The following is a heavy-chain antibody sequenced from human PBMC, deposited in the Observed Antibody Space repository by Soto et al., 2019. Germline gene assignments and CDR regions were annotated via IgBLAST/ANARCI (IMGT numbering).Heavy chain of an antibody. Sequence: EVQLLESGGGLVQPGGSLRLSCAASGFTFSSYGMSWVRQAPGKGLEWVSGISDSGTGTYYAVSVRGRFTISRDNSKNTLYLPMNNLRVDDTAVYYCAQYCSSVACSYFACWGQGTLVTVSS. V-gene: IGHV3-23*01. CDR3: AQYCSSVACSYFAC. D-gene: IGHD2-2*01. CDR2: ISDSGTGT. J-gene: IGHJ4*02. CDR1: GFTFSSYG.